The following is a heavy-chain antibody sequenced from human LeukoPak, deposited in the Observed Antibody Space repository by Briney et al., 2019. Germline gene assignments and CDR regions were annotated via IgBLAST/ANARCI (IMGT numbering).Heavy chain of an antibody. V-gene: IGHV1-18*01. CDR2: ISAYNGNT. D-gene: IGHD4-17*01. CDR3: ARESVTTPSNGMDV. Sequence: GASVKVSCKASGYTFTSYGISWVRQAPGQGLEWMGWISAYNGNTNYAQKLQGRVTMTTDTSTSTAYMELRSLRSADTAVYYCARESVTTPSNGMDVWGQGTTVTVSS. J-gene: IGHJ6*02. CDR1: GYTFTSYG.